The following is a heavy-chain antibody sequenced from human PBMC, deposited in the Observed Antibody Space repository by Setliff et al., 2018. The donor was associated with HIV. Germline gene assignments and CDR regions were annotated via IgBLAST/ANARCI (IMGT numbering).Heavy chain of an antibody. CDR1: GGSVSSSSSY. V-gene: IGHV4-39*01. CDR2: MYYSGGT. J-gene: IGHJ4*02. Sequence: SEPLSLTCTVSGGSVSSSSSYWGWIRQPPGKGLEYIGTMYYSGGTYYNPSLRSRVTISVDTSKNHISLRLSSVTAADTAVYYCARHVTVVAYFETLAGSFNYWGQGTLVTVSS. D-gene: IGHD2-21*01. CDR3: ARHVTVVAYFETLAGSFNY.